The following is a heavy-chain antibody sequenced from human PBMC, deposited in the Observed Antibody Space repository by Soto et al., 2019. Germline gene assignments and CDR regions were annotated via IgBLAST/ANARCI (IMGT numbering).Heavy chain of an antibody. CDR2: INPNTGGT. Sequence: QALLVQSGAELKKPGASVKVSCKASGFTFTGYYMHWVRQAPGQGPEWMGWINPNTGGTKYAQKFQGWVTMTRDTSIITAYLEVTRLSSNDTAVYYCARDQGSWPYNWFDCWGQGTLVTVSS. J-gene: IGHJ5*01. CDR1: GFTFTGYY. CDR3: ARDQGSWPYNWFDC. D-gene: IGHD6-19*01. V-gene: IGHV1-2*04.